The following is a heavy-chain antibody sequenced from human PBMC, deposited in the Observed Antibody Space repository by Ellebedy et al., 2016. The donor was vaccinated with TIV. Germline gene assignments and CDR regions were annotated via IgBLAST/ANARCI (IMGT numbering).Heavy chain of an antibody. V-gene: IGHV3-72*01. CDR1: GFTFSDHY. CDR2: SRNKAKSYTT. Sequence: PGGSLRLSCAVSGFTFSDHYMDWVRLAPGKRPEWVGRSRNKAKSYTTDYAASVKGRFTISRDDSKNSLYLQMNSLKTEDTAIYYCARDTTSDYWGQGALVTVSS. CDR3: ARDTTSDY. J-gene: IGHJ4*02. D-gene: IGHD1-1*01.